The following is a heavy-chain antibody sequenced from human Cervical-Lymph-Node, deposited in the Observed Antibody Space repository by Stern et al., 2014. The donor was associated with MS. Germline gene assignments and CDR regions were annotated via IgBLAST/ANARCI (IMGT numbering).Heavy chain of an antibody. CDR1: GFTFSRNY. Sequence: EVQLVESGGGLIQPGGSLRLSCAASGFTFSRNYMSWVRQAPGKGLEWVSVIYSGDSAYYVDSVKGRFTISRDNSKNTLYLQMNRLRAEDTAVYYCARVGRSSPTCFDFWGQGTLVTVSS. V-gene: IGHV3-53*01. CDR2: IYSGDSA. CDR3: ARVGRSSPTCFDF. D-gene: IGHD6-6*01. J-gene: IGHJ4*02.